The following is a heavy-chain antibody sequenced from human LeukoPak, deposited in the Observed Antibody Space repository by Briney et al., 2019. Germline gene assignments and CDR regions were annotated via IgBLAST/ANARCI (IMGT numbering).Heavy chain of an antibody. V-gene: IGHV1-18*01. J-gene: IGHJ5*02. CDR1: GYTFTSYG. Sequence: ASVKVSCKASGYTFTSYGISWVRRAPGQGLEWMGWISAYNGNTNYAQKLQGRVTMTTDTSTSTAYMELRSLRSDDTAVHYCARGGPVTTSYWFDPWGQGTLVTVSS. CDR2: ISAYNGNT. CDR3: ARGGPVTTSYWFDP. D-gene: IGHD4-17*01.